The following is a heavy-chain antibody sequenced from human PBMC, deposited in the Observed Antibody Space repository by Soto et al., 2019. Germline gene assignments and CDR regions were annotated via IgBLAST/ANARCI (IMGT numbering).Heavy chain of an antibody. CDR3: ARRITMVRGAFDY. Sequence: PSETLSLTCTVSGGSISSSSYYWGWIRQPPGKGLEWIGSIYYSGSTYYNPSLKSRVTISVDTSKNQFSLKLSSVTAADTAVYYCARRITMVRGAFDYWGQGTLVTVSS. J-gene: IGHJ4*02. V-gene: IGHV4-39*01. CDR1: GGSISSSSYY. D-gene: IGHD3-10*01. CDR2: IYYSGST.